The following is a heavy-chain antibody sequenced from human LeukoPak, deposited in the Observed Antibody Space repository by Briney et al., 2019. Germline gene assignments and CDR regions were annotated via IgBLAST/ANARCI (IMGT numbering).Heavy chain of an antibody. Sequence: PGGSLRLSCAASGFMFSSYWMHWVRQAPGKGLVWVSRINSDGSSTTYADSVKGRFTISRDNSKNTLYLQMNSLRAEDTAVYYCAKDGYTAMAYYFDYWGQGTLVTVSS. V-gene: IGHV3-74*01. J-gene: IGHJ4*02. CDR1: GFMFSSYW. CDR3: AKDGYTAMAYYFDY. D-gene: IGHD5-18*01. CDR2: INSDGSST.